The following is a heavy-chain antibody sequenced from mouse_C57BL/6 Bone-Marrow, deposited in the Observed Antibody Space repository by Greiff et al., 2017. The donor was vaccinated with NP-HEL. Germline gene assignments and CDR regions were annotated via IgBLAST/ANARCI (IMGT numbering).Heavy chain of an antibody. CDR1: GFTFSDFY. CDR2: SRNKANDYTT. D-gene: IGHD1-1*01. Sequence: EVHLVESGGGLVQSGRSLRLSCATSGFTFSDFYMEWVRQAPGKGLEWIAASRNKANDYTTEYSASVKGRFIVSRDTSQSILYLQMNALRAEDTAIYYCARDALHYYGSSYWYFDVWGTGTTVTVSS. J-gene: IGHJ1*03. CDR3: ARDALHYYGSSYWYFDV. V-gene: IGHV7-1*01.